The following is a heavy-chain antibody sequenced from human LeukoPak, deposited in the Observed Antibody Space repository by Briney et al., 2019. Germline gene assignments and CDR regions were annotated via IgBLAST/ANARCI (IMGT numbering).Heavy chain of an antibody. CDR2: ISGSAGTT. V-gene: IGHV3-23*01. CDR3: ARDLGLYYFDY. J-gene: IGHJ4*02. CDR1: GFTFSMYA. Sequence: GGSLRLSCAASGFTFSMYAMSWVRQAPGKGLEWVSSISGSAGTTYYTDSVKGRFTISRDNSKNTLYLQMNSLRAEDTAVYYCARDLGLYYFDYWGQGTLVTVSS.